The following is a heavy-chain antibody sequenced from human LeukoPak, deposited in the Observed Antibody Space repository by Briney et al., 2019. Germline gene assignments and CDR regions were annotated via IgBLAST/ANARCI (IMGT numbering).Heavy chain of an antibody. Sequence: ASVKVSCKASGYTFSSYGISWVRQAPGQGLEYLGWISAYNGDTNYGQKLQGRVTMTTDTSTSTAYMDLRNLRSDDTAVYYCARDEGYFDPHGFDIWGQGTMVTVSS. CDR2: ISAYNGDT. J-gene: IGHJ3*02. V-gene: IGHV1-18*01. CDR3: ARDEGYFDPHGFDI. D-gene: IGHD3-9*01. CDR1: GYTFSSYG.